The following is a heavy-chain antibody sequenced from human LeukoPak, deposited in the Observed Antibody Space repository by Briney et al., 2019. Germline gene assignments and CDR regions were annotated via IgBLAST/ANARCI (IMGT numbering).Heavy chain of an antibody. V-gene: IGHV1-69*05. Sequence: SVKVSCKASGGTFSSYAISWVRQAPGQGLEWMVGIIPIFGTANYAQKFQGRVTITTDESTSTAYMELSSLRSEDTAVYYCAREGIFEDYYDSSGFDYWGQGTLVTVSS. J-gene: IGHJ4*02. D-gene: IGHD3-22*01. CDR1: GGTFSSYA. CDR3: AREGIFEDYYDSSGFDY. CDR2: IIPIFGTA.